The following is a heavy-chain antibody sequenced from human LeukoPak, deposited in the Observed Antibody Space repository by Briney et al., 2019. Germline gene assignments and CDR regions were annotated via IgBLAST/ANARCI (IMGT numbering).Heavy chain of an antibody. CDR3: TRHDWFAAYAFDI. J-gene: IGHJ3*02. CDR1: GFTFSSYG. Sequence: PGRSLRLSCAASGFTFSSYGMHWVRQAPGKGLEWVAVIWYDGSNKYYADSVKGRFTISRDNSKNTLYLQMNSLRAEDTAVYYCTRHDWFAAYAFDIWGQGTMVTVSS. CDR2: IWYDGSNK. D-gene: IGHD3-10*01. V-gene: IGHV3-33*01.